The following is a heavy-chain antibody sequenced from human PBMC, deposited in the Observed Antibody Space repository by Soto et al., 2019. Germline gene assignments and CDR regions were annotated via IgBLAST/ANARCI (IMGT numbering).Heavy chain of an antibody. J-gene: IGHJ5*02. Sequence: VRVIQSGTEVKKPGASVKVSCSLSGSALTELSLHWVRQAPGKGLEWMGCSDREDGETFYAQRFKGRLTMTEDTSTNTAYMELRSLGSEDRAVYYCTRGNWFDPWGQGTLVVVSS. CDR2: SDREDGET. CDR1: GSALTELS. CDR3: TRGNWFDP. V-gene: IGHV1-24*01.